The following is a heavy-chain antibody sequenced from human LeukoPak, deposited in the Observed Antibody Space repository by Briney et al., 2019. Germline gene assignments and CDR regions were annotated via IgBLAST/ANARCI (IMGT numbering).Heavy chain of an antibody. CDR3: TTWGPKDLGY. J-gene: IGHJ4*02. V-gene: IGHV4-34*03. D-gene: IGHD2-2*01. CDR1: GGSFSGYY. Sequence: PSETLSLTCAVYGGSFSGYYWSWVRQPPGKGLEWIGEINHSGSTNYNPSLKSRVTISVDTSKNQFSLKLSSVTAEDTAVYYCTTWGPKDLGYWGQGTLVTVSS. CDR2: INHSGST.